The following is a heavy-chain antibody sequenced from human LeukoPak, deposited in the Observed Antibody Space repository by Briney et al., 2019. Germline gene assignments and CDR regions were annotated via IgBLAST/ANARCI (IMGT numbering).Heavy chain of an antibody. CDR3: ARDYYGSGSYYKRT. V-gene: IGHV4-59*01. D-gene: IGHD3-10*01. CDR2: IYYSGST. Sequence: SETLSLTCAVYGGSFSGYYWSWIRQPPGKGLEWIGYIYYSGSTNHNPSLKSRVTISVDTSKNQFSLKLSSVTAADTAVYYCARDYYGSGSYYKRTWGQGTLVTVSS. J-gene: IGHJ5*02. CDR1: GGSFSGYY.